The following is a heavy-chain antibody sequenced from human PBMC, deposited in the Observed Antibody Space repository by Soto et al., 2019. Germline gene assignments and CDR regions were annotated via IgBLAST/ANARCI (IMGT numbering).Heavy chain of an antibody. CDR2: ISYDGSNK. CDR3: ARGGAKAFDY. CDR1: GFTFSSYA. J-gene: IGHJ4*02. V-gene: IGHV3-30-3*01. Sequence: GGSLRLSCAASGFTFSSYAMHWVSQAPGKGLEWVAVISYDGSNKYYADSVKGRFTISRDNSKNTLYLQMNSLRAEDTAVYYCARGGAKAFDYWGQGTLVTVSS. D-gene: IGHD1-26*01.